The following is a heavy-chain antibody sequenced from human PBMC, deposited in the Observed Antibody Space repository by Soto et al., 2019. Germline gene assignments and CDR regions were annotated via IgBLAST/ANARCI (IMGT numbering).Heavy chain of an antibody. CDR1: GFTFSIYW. CDR3: ARTTVTISQIRDYYYYMDV. J-gene: IGHJ6*03. Sequence: GGSLRLSCAASGFTFSIYWMHWVRQAPGKGLVWVSRINSDGSSTSYADSVKGRFTISRDNANKTLYLQMTSLRAEDTVVYYCARTTVTISQIRDYYYYMDVWGKGTTVTVSS. V-gene: IGHV3-74*01. D-gene: IGHD4-17*01. CDR2: INSDGSST.